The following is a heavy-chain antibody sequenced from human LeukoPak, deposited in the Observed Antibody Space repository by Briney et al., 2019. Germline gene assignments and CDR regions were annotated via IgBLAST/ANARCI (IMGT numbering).Heavy chain of an antibody. CDR2: IYGGGST. J-gene: IGHJ4*02. Sequence: GGSLRLSCAASGFTVSGSSMSWVRQAPGKGLEWVSVIYGGGSTFYADSVKGRFNISRDNSKNTLYLQMNSLRAEDTAVYYCARDKEGMNDYWGQGTLVTVSS. V-gene: IGHV3-53*01. CDR1: GFTVSGSS. CDR3: ARDKEGMNDY.